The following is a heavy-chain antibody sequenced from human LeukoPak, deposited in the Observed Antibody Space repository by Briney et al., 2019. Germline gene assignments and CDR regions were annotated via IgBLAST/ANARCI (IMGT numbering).Heavy chain of an antibody. CDR3: ARDTELRYFDWDDAFDI. V-gene: IGHV3-21*01. CDR2: ISSSSSYI. CDR1: LFTFSSYS. D-gene: IGHD3-9*01. Sequence: GGSLRLSCAASLFTFSSYSMNWVRQAPGKGLEWVSSISSSSSYIYYADSVKGRFTVSRDNAKNSLYLQMNSLRAEDTAVYYCARDTELRYFDWDDAFDIWGQGTMVTVSS. J-gene: IGHJ3*02.